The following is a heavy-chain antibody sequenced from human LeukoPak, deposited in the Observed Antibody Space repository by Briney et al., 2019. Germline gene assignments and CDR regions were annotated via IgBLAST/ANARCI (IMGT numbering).Heavy chain of an antibody. CDR3: ASIVGATGGVY. Sequence: GGSLRLSCAASGVTFSSYSMNWVRQAPGKGLEWVSSISSSSSYIYYADSVKGRFTISRDNAKNSLYLQMNSLRAEDTAVYYCASIVGATGGVYWGQGTLVTVSS. CDR2: ISSSSSYI. J-gene: IGHJ4*02. D-gene: IGHD1-26*01. CDR1: GVTFSSYS. V-gene: IGHV3-21*01.